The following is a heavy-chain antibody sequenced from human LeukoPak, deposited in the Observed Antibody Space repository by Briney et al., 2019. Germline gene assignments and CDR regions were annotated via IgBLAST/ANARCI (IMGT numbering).Heavy chain of an antibody. D-gene: IGHD3-10*01. V-gene: IGHV1-3*01. J-gene: IGHJ6*02. CDR2: INAGNGNT. CDR1: GYTFTSYA. Sequence: ASVTVSCTASGYTFTSYAMHWVRQAPGQRLEWMGWINAGNGNTKYSQKFQGRVTITRDTSASTAYMELSSLRSEDTAVYYCARELNLWFGDYYGMDVWGQGTTVTVSS. CDR3: ARELNLWFGDYYGMDV.